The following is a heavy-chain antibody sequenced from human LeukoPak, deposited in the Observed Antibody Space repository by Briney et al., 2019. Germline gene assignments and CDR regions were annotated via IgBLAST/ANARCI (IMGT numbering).Heavy chain of an antibody. J-gene: IGHJ4*02. CDR1: GGSISSYY. D-gene: IGHD4-23*01. V-gene: IGHV4-59*08. CDR2: IYYSGST. Sequence: SETLSLTCTVSGGSISSYYWSWIRQPPGKGLEWIGYIYYSGSTNYNPSLKSRVTISVDTSKNQFSLKLSSVTAADTAVYYCATLTTVVTAYYFDYWGQGTLVTVSS. CDR3: ATLTTVVTAYYFDY.